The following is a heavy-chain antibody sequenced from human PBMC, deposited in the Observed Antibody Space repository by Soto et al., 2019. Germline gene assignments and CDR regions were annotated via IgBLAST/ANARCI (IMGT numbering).Heavy chain of an antibody. CDR2: IIPILGIA. Sequence: QVQLVQSGAEVKKPGSSVKVSCKASGGTFSSYTISWVRQAPGQGLEWMGRIIPILGIANYAQKFQGRVTIPGDKSTSTAYMELSSLRSEDTAVYYCAREGGEPWLVLRYWGQGTLVTVSS. V-gene: IGHV1-69*08. D-gene: IGHD6-19*01. J-gene: IGHJ4*02. CDR3: AREGGEPWLVLRY. CDR1: GGTFSSYT.